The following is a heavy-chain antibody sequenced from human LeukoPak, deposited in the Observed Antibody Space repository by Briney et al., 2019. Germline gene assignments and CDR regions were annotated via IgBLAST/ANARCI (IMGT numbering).Heavy chain of an antibody. CDR3: VRPDDNSFDF. CDR2: IYYSGST. Sequence: SETLSLTCSVSGGSLSSSSYYWGWIRQPPGKGLEWIGNIYYSGSTNYNPSLKSRVTISVDTSKNQFSLKLSSVTAADTAVYYCVRPDDNSFDFWGQGTMVTIYS. J-gene: IGHJ3*01. D-gene: IGHD3-9*01. CDR1: GGSLSSSSYY. V-gene: IGHV4-39*01.